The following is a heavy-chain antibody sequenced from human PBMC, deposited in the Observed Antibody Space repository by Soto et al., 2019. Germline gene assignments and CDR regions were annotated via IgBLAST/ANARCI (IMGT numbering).Heavy chain of an antibody. CDR1: GGFSNSHY. V-gene: IGHV4-59*11. D-gene: IGHD2-8*01. CDR2: IHYNGNT. Sequence: QVQLQESGPGLVKPSETLSLTCTVSGGFSNSHYWSWIRQPPGKGLEWIGYIHYNGNTKYNPSLESRVTISVDTPKNQFSLRLSSVNAADTAVYFCARAHSCFNGVCYNMGFLAPWGQGTLVTVSS. CDR3: ARAHSCFNGVCYNMGFLAP. J-gene: IGHJ5*02.